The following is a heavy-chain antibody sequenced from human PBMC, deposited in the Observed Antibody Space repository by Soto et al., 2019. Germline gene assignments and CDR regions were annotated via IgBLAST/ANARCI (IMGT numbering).Heavy chain of an antibody. Sequence: KSSETLSLTCAVSGYSISSGYYWGWIRQPPGKGLEWIGSIYHSGSTYYNPSLKSRVTISVDTSKNQFSLKLSSVTAADTAVYYCARDLRAARPRWFDPWGQGTLVTVSS. CDR3: ARDLRAARPRWFDP. CDR2: IYHSGST. D-gene: IGHD6-6*01. CDR1: GYSISSGYY. J-gene: IGHJ5*02. V-gene: IGHV4-38-2*02.